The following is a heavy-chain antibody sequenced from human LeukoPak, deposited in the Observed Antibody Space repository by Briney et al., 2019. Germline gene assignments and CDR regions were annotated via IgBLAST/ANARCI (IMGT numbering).Heavy chain of an antibody. CDR3: ARVTTYSGSYPIDY. V-gene: IGHV3-66*01. CDR2: IYSGGST. CDR1: GFTVSTNY. D-gene: IGHD1-26*01. Sequence: GGSLRLSCAASGFTVSTNYMSWVRQAPGKGLEWVSVIYSGGSTYYADSVRGRFTISRDNSKNTLYLQMNSLRAEDTAVFYCARVTTYSGSYPIDYWGQGTLVTVSS. J-gene: IGHJ4*02.